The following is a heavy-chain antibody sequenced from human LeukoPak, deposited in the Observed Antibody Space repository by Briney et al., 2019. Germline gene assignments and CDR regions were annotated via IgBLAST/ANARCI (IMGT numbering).Heavy chain of an antibody. J-gene: IGHJ6*04. V-gene: IGHV3-7*01. CDR2: IKEEGGEG. CDR1: GFTFSSYW. Sequence: GGSLRLSCAASGFTFSSYWMTWVRQAPGKGLEWVANIKEEGGEGYYVDSVKGRFTVSRDNAKNSLYLQLTSLRAEDTAVYYCATRYCTISACRASSYKSFDVWGKGTTVTVSS. CDR3: ATRYCTISACRASSYKSFDV. D-gene: IGHD2-8*01.